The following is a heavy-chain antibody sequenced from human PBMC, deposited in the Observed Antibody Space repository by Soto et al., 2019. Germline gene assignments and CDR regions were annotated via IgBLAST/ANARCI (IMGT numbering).Heavy chain of an antibody. CDR3: VTVLPHANSWFDY. CDR2: INPSGGRT. D-gene: IGHD2-2*01. J-gene: IGHJ5*01. CDR1: GNSFTTYY. Sequence: ASVKVSCKASGNSFTTYYMHWVRQAPGQGLEWMGIINPSGGRTTYAQKFQGRVTMTRDTSTSTFHMELSSLTSEDTAVYYCVTVLPHANSWFDYWGQGTPVTVSS. V-gene: IGHV1-46*01.